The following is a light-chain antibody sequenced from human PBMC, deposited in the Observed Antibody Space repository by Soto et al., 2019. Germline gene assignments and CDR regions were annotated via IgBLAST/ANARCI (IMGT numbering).Light chain of an antibody. J-gene: IGKJ4*01. V-gene: IGKV1-5*01. Sequence: DIQITQSPATLSASVGDRVTITCRASQTISGWLAWYQQKPGKAPNLLIYDASSLESGVPSRFSGSGSGTDFTFTISSLQPEDIATYYCQQYDNLPLTFGGGTKVDIK. CDR3: QQYDNLPLT. CDR2: DAS. CDR1: QTISGW.